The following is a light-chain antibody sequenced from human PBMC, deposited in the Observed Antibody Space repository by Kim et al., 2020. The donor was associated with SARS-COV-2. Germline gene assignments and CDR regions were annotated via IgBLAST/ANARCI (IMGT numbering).Light chain of an antibody. CDR3: QTWDTGIRV. J-gene: IGLJ2*01. CDR2: LNSDGSH. Sequence: QLVLTRSPSASASLGASVKLTCTLSSGHSSYAIAWHQQQPEKGPRYLMKLNSDGSHSKGDGIPDRFSGSSSGAERYLTISSLQSEDEADYYCQTWDTGIRVFGGGTQLTVL. V-gene: IGLV4-69*01. CDR1: SGHSSYA.